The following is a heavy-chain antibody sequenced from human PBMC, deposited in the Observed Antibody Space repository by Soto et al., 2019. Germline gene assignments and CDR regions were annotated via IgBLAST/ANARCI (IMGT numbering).Heavy chain of an antibody. CDR3: ARSYYYYYGMDV. V-gene: IGHV1-2*04. Sequence: ASVKVSCKASGYTFTGYYMHWVRQAPGQVLEWMGWINPNSGGTNYAQKFQGWVTMTRDTSISTAYMELSRLRSDDTAVYYCARSYYYYYGMDVWGQGTTVTVSS. J-gene: IGHJ6*02. CDR2: INPNSGGT. CDR1: GYTFTGYY.